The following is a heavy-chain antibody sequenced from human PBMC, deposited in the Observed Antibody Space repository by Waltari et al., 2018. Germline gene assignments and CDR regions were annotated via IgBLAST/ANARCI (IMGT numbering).Heavy chain of an antibody. CDR1: GYTFTGYA. D-gene: IGHD4-17*01. CDR3: ARDLGSDYGNRDY. V-gene: IGHV1-2*06. CDR2: INPKNGDT. Sequence: LVQSGAEVKKPGASVKVSCKASGYTFTGYAILWVRQAPGQGLEWMGRINPKNGDTHYAQNFQGRVALTTDTSTNTAFMELQRLRSDDTAVYYCARDLGSDYGNRDYWGQGTLVTVPS. J-gene: IGHJ4*02.